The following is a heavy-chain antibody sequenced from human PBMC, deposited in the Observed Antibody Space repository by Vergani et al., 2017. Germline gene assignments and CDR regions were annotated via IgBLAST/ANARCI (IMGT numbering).Heavy chain of an antibody. CDR3: AREGVRISRTFDI. J-gene: IGHJ3*02. Sequence: QVQLQESGPGLVKPSQTLSLTCTVSGGSISTSDDYWGWLRQRPGKGLEWIGYIFHSGRTYSNPSFQSRLSMSVDTSRNQFSLRLNSVTATDTAVYYCAREGVRISRTFDIWVQGTMVTVSS. CDR1: GGSISTSDDY. D-gene: IGHD3-10*01. CDR2: IFHSGRT. V-gene: IGHV4-30-4*08.